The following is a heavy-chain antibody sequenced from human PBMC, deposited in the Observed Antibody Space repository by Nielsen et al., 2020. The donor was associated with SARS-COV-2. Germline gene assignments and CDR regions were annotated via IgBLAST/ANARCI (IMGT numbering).Heavy chain of an antibody. CDR3: ARDRGWLQLSPPYYYYYGMDV. J-gene: IGHJ6*02. V-gene: IGHV3-66*01. D-gene: IGHD5-24*01. CDR2: IYSGGST. CDR1: GFTVSSNY. Sequence: GEPLKISCAASGFTVSSNYMSWVRQAPGKGLEWVSVIYSGGSTYYADSVKGRFTISRDNSKNTLYLQMNSLRAEDTAVYYCARDRGWLQLSPPYYYYYGMDVWGQGTTVTVSS.